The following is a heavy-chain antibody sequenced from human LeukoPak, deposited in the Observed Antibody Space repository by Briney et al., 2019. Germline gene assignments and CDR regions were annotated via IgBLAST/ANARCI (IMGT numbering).Heavy chain of an antibody. CDR1: GFTFSSYA. CDR2: ISDTGATT. D-gene: IGHD2-8*01. J-gene: IGHJ4*02. V-gene: IGHV3-23*01. CDR3: AKDTSIGRYCTNGVCSPFDY. Sequence: GGSLRLSCTGSGFTFSSYAMSWVRQAPGKGLEWVSAISDTGATTYDADSVKGRFTISRDNSRSTLYLQMNSLRAEDTALYYCAKDTSIGRYCTNGVCSPFDYWGQGTLVTVSS.